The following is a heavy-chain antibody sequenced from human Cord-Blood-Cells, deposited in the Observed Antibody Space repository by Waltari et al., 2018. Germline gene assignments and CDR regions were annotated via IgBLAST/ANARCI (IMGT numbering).Heavy chain of an antibody. CDR2: CHYSGTT. V-gene: IGHV4-59*01. Sequence: QVQLQESGPGLVEPSETLSLTCTVSGGSISSYYWSWIRQPPGKGLEWIGYCHYSGTTNYNPSLKGRITVSVDTYKNQFSLKLSSVTAADTAVYYCASQYYYDSSGYFWFDPWGQGTLVTVSS. J-gene: IGHJ5*02. CDR1: GGSISSYY. CDR3: ASQYYYDSSGYFWFDP. D-gene: IGHD3-22*01.